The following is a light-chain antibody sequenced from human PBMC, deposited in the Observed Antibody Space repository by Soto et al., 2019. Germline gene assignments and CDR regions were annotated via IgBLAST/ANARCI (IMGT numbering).Light chain of an antibody. V-gene: IGKV3-20*01. J-gene: IGKJ2*02. Sequence: EMVLTQSPGTLSLSPGERATLSCRASQSVVGNNLAWYQQRPGQAPRLLISGASRRATGIPDRFSGSGSGTDFTLIITRLEPEDFAVYYCQQYGSSPRTFGQGTKLEIK. CDR1: QSVVGNN. CDR2: GAS. CDR3: QQYGSSPRT.